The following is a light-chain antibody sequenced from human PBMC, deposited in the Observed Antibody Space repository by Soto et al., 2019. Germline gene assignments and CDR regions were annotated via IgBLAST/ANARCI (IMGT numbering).Light chain of an antibody. CDR1: QDIGNW. V-gene: IGKV1D-12*01. Sequence: IQMTQSPSSVSASVGGGVTITCRASQDIGNWLAWYQQKPGRAPKLLIYSASVSQNGVPSRFSGSGSGTEFTLTINDLHPEDFVTYYCQQVLSFPSTFGQGTRLEIK. CDR3: QQVLSFPST. CDR2: SAS. J-gene: IGKJ5*01.